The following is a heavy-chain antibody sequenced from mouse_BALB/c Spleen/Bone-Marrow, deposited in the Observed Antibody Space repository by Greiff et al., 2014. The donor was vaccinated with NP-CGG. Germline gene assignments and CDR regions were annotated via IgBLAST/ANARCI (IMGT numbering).Heavy chain of an antibody. J-gene: IGHJ2*01. CDR3: ARQGYYSSSYYFDY. Sequence: VQGVESGAELVRPGSSVRISCKASGYAFSSYWMNWVKQRPGQGLEWIGQIYPGDGDTNYNGKFKGKATLTADKSSSTAYMQLSSLTSEYSAVDFGARQGYYSSSYYFDYWGQGTTLTVSS. D-gene: IGHD1-1*01. CDR2: IYPGDGDT. V-gene: IGHV1-80*01. CDR1: GYAFSSYW.